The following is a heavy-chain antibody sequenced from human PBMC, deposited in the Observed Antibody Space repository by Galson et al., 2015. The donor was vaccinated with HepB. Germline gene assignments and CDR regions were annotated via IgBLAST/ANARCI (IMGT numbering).Heavy chain of an antibody. CDR2: IQRDGGII. Sequence: SLRLSCAASGFTFSTYWMHWVRQAPGKGPVWVSRIQRDGGIISYADSVKGRFTISRDNSKSTLYLQMNSLRAEDTAVYYCARELAVAGSYFDPWGPGTRVTVSS. CDR3: ARELAVAGSYFDP. J-gene: IGHJ5*02. V-gene: IGHV3-74*01. D-gene: IGHD6-19*01. CDR1: GFTFSTYW.